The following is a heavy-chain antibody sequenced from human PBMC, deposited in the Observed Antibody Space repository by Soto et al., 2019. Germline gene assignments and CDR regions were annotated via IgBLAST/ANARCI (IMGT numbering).Heavy chain of an antibody. V-gene: IGHV3-73*02. D-gene: IGHD3-9*01. CDR3: TTPSINYDILTDYFNY. CDR1: GFTFSGSA. J-gene: IGHJ4*02. CDR2: IRSKANSDAT. Sequence: EMQLVESGGGLVQPGGSLKLSCAASGFTFSGSAMHWVRQAPGKGLEWVGRIRSKANSDATVYAASVKGRFTISRDDSKNTAYLQMNSLKTEDTAVYYCTTPSINYDILTDYFNYWGQGSLVTVSS.